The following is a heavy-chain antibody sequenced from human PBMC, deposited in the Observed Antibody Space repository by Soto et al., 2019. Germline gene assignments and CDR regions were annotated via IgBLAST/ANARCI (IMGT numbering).Heavy chain of an antibody. Sequence: ESGGGLVQPGGSLRLSCAASGFTFDDYAMHWVRQAPGKGLEWVSSISWTSGTMVYADSVKGRFTISRDNAQNSLSLHMSSLGGDDTAVYYCVKDLDRVVVAAEVVYYGMDVWGQGSAVTVSS. D-gene: IGHD2-15*01. CDR2: ISWTSGTM. J-gene: IGHJ6*02. CDR1: GFTFDDYA. V-gene: IGHV3-9*01. CDR3: VKDLDRVVVAAEVVYYGMDV.